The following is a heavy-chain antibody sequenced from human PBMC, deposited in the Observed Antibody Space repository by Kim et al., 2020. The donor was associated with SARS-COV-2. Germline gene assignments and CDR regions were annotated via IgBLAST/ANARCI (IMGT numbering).Heavy chain of an antibody. CDR3: ATNGFCSSAGCFPDRHFRP. J-gene: IGHJ5*02. D-gene: IGHD2-2*01. CDR1: GLSGLSLSDIS. V-gene: IGHV1-24*01. CDR2: LHREDGET. Sequence: ASVKVSCKVSGLSGLSLSDISLHWLRQVTGKGPEWLGGLHREDGETVYSPKFQDRLTVTEDSTTNTVYMELRGLTSDDTALYYCATNGFCSSAGCFPDRHFRPWGQGTLVTVSS.